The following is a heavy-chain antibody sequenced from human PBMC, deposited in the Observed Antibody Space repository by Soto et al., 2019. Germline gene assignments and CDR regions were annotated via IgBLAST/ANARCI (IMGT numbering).Heavy chain of an antibody. J-gene: IGHJ3*02. CDR1: GYTCTSYD. D-gene: IGHD2-2*01. CDR2: INPSGGST. V-gene: IGHV1-46*01. CDR3: ARGYWYQGAFDI. Sequence: ASVKVSFKASGYTCTSYDIHWFRHSPGQGLEWMGIINPSGGSTSYAQKFQCRVTMTRDTSTSTVYMELSSLRSEDTAVYYCARGYWYQGAFDIWGQGKMVNVSS.